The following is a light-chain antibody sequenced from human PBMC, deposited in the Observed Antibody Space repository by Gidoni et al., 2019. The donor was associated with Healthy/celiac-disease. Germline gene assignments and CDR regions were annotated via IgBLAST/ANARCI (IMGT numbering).Light chain of an antibody. CDR3: QQSYSTHTWT. CDR2: AAA. J-gene: IGKJ1*01. Sequence: DIQMTQSPSSLSASVGDRVTITCRASQSISSYLNWYQQKPGKVPKLLIYAAASMQSSVPSRFSSSGCGAKFTLTISSLQPEDFATYYCQQSYSTHTWTFGQGTKVEIK. CDR1: QSISSY. V-gene: IGKV1-39*01.